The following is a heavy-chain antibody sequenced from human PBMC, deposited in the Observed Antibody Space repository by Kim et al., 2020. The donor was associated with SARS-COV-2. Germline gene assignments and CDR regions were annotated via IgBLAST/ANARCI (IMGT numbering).Heavy chain of an antibody. D-gene: IGHD3-22*01. CDR3: ARDRRTYYDSSGYYLPGYW. CDR2: ISAYNGNT. J-gene: IGHJ2*01. V-gene: IGHV1-18*01. Sequence: ASVKVSCKASGYTFTSYGFNWVRQAPGQGLEWMGWISAYNGNTNFAQKLQGRVTMTTDTFTSTAYMELRSLRSDDTALYYCARDRRTYYDSSGYYLPGYW. CDR1: GYTFTSYG.